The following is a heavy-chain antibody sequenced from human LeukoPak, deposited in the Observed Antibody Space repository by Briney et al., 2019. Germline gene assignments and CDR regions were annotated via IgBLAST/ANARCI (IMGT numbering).Heavy chain of an antibody. CDR2: IYYSGSA. D-gene: IGHD5-12*01. Sequence: SETLSLTCAVYGGSFSGYYWSWIRQPPGKGLEWIGFIYYSGSANYNPSLRSRVTMSVDTSKNQFSLKLTSVTAADTAVYYCARTGVVATSYFFDYWGQGILVTVSS. V-gene: IGHV4-59*01. CDR1: GGSFSGYY. CDR3: ARTGVVATSYFFDY. J-gene: IGHJ4*02.